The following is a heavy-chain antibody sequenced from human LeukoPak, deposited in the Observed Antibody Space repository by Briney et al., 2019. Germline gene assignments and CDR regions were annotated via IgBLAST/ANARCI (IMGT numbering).Heavy chain of an antibody. Sequence: GGSLRLSCVASGFTFSSYWMSWVRQAPGKGLEWVANIKQDGSEKYYVDSVKGRFTISRDNAKNSLFLQMKSLRADDTAVYYCARDPTARPYGSGSFDFWGQGTLITVSS. CDR2: IKQDGSEK. V-gene: IGHV3-7*01. CDR3: ARDPTARPYGSGSFDF. D-gene: IGHD3-10*01. J-gene: IGHJ4*02. CDR1: GFTFSSYW.